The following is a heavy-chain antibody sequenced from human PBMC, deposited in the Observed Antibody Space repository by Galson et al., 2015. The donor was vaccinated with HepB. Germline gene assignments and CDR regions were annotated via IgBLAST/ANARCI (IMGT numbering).Heavy chain of an antibody. CDR1: GDTLNSYP. J-gene: IGHJ3*01. CDR3: ARWGSDAFDV. D-gene: IGHD7-27*01. V-gene: IGHV1-69*02. Sequence: SVKVSCKASGDTLNSYPISWVRQAPGQGLEWMGRIIAILNIAEYAQKFQGRVTITADKSTSTAYMELNSLRSEHTAVYYCARWGSDAFDVWGQGTVVTVSS. CDR2: IIAILNIA.